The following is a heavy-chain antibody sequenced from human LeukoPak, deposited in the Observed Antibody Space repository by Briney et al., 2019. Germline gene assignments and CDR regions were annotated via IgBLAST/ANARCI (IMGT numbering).Heavy chain of an antibody. D-gene: IGHD3-3*01. CDR1: GFTFSSYA. J-gene: IGHJ6*03. CDR2: TSSSGSTI. V-gene: IGHV3-48*04. Sequence: PGGSLRLSCAASGFTFSSYAMSWVRQAPGKGLEWVSYTSSSGSTIYYADSVKGRFTISRDNAKNSLYLQMNSLRAEDTAVYYCARVGYDFWSGYPPYYYMDVWGKGTTVTVSS. CDR3: ARVGYDFWSGYPPYYYMDV.